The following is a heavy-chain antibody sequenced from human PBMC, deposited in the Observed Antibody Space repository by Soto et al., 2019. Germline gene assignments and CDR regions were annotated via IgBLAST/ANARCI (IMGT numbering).Heavy chain of an antibody. D-gene: IGHD6-13*01. CDR3: AIKRAYSSSWYVLDY. J-gene: IGHJ4*02. CDR1: GGSFSGYY. V-gene: IGHV4-34*01. CDR2: INHSGST. Sequence: QVQLQQWGAGLLKPSETLSLTCAVYGGSFSGYYWSWIRQPPGKGLEWIGEINHSGSTNYNPSLKSRVTISVDTSKKQFSLKLSSVTAADTAVYYCAIKRAYSSSWYVLDYWGQGTLVTVSS.